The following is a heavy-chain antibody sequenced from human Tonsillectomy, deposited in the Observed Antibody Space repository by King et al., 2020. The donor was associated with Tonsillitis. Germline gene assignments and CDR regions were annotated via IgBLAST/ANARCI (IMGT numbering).Heavy chain of an antibody. D-gene: IGHD3-3*01. CDR1: GFSFSSYA. J-gene: IGHJ6*02. CDR3: ASVAYNFWSGHFSFRGDNPVNYGMDV. CDR2: ISYDGSNK. V-gene: IGHV3-30-3*01. Sequence: QVQLVESGGGVVQPGRSLRLSCAASGFSFSSYAMHWVRQAPGKGLEWVSVISYDGSNKYYVDSVKGRFTISRDNSKNTLYLQMNSLRPEDTAVYYCASVAYNFWSGHFSFRGDNPVNYGMDVWGQGTTVTVSS.